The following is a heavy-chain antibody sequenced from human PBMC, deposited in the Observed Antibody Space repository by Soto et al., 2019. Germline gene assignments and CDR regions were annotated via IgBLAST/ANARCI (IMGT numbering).Heavy chain of an antibody. CDR3: ARGAKTLLEWLSPDHYYYYGMDV. CDR1: GYTFTSYV. Sequence: ASVKVSCKASGYTFTSYVISWLLQSPLQVLDWMGWISAYNGNTNYAQKLQGRVTMTTDTSTSTAYMELRSLRSDDTAVYYCARGAKTLLEWLSPDHYYYYGMDVWGQGTTVTVSS. V-gene: IGHV1-18*04. CDR2: ISAYNGNT. D-gene: IGHD3-3*01. J-gene: IGHJ6*02.